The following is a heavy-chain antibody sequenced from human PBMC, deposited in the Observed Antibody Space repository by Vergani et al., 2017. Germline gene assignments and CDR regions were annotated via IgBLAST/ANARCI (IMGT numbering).Heavy chain of an antibody. D-gene: IGHD2-2*02. CDR2: IYPGDSDT. CDR1: GYSFTSYW. V-gene: IGHV5-51*03. CDR3: ARSHGYCSSTSGYTDNWFDP. Sequence: EVQLVQSGAEVKKPGESLKISCKGSGYSFTSYWIGWVRQMPGKGLEWMGIIYPGDSDTRYSPSFQGQVTISADKSISTAYLQWSSLKASDTAMYYCARSHGYCSSTSGYTDNWFDPWGQGTLVTVSS. J-gene: IGHJ5*02.